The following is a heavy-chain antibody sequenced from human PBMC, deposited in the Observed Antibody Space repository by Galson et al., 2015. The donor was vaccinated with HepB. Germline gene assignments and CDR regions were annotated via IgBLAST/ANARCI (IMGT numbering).Heavy chain of an antibody. J-gene: IGHJ3*02. CDR2: INAGNGNT. CDR3: ARDMSSGWYQGLGDAFDI. D-gene: IGHD6-19*01. CDR1: GYTFTSYA. V-gene: IGHV1-3*01. Sequence: SVKVSCKASGYTFTSYAMHWVRQAPGQRLEWMGWINAGNGNTKYSQKFQGRVTITRDTSASTAYMELSSLRSEDTAVYYCARDMSSGWYQGLGDAFDIWGQGTMVTVSS.